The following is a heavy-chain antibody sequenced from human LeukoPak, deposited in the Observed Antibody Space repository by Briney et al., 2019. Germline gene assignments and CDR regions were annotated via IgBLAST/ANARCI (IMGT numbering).Heavy chain of an antibody. CDR1: GGSISSSSYY. J-gene: IGHJ4*02. V-gene: IGHV4-39*02. D-gene: IGHD2-8*01. Sequence: KPSETLSLTCTVSGGSISSSSYYWGWIRQPPGKGLEWIGSIYYSGSTYYNPSLKSRVTISVNTSKNQFSLKLSSVTAADTAVYYCARDGEYCTNGVCYRHLFDYWGQGTLVTVSS. CDR2: IYYSGST. CDR3: ARDGEYCTNGVCYRHLFDY.